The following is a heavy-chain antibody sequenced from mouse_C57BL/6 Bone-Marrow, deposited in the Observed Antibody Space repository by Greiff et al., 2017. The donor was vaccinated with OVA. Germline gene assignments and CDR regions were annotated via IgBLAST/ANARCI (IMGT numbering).Heavy chain of an antibody. CDR3: ATGLLRLDY. Sequence: VQLQQSGAELVRPGASVKLSCTASGFNIKDDYMHWVKQRPEQGLEWIGWIDPENGDTEYATKFQGKATITADTSSNTAYLQLSSLTSEDTAVYYCATGLLRLDYWGRGTSVTVSS. CDR1: GFNIKDDY. J-gene: IGHJ4*01. V-gene: IGHV14-4*01. D-gene: IGHD2-3*01. CDR2: IDPENGDT.